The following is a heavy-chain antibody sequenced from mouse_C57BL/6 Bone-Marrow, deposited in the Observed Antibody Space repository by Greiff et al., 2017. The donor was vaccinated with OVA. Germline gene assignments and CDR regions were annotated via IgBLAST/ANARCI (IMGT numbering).Heavy chain of an antibody. CDR1: GFTFNTYA. CDR2: IRSKSSNYAT. Sequence: EVMLVESGGGLVQPKGSLKLSCAASGFTFNTYAMHWVRQAPGKGLEWVARIRSKSSNYATYYADSVKDRFTISRDDSQSMLYLQMNNLKTKDTARYYCVRDYYGSSYRWYFDVWGTGTTVTVSS. CDR3: VRDYYGSSYRWYFDV. V-gene: IGHV10-3*01. J-gene: IGHJ1*03. D-gene: IGHD1-1*01.